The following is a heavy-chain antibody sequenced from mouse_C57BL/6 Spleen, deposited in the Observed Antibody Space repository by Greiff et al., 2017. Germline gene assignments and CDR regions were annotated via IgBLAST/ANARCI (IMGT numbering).Heavy chain of an antibody. D-gene: IGHD4-1*01. CDR1: GYAFTNYL. CDR2: INPGSGGT. V-gene: IGHV1-54*01. J-gene: IGHJ2*01. CDR3: ARWELGLDY. Sequence: QVQLKESGAELVRPGTSVKVSCKASGYAFTNYLIEWVKQRPGQGLEWIGVINPGSGGTNYNEKFKGKATLTADKSSSTAYMQLSSLTSEDSAVYFCARWELGLDYWGQGTTRTVSS.